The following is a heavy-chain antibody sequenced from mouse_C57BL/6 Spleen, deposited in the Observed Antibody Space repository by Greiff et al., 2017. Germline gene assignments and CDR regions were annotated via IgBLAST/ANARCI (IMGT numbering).Heavy chain of an antibody. CDR1: GFSLTSYG. CDR3: ARSHLLTWGCAY. Sequence: VQRVESGPGLVQPSQSLSITCTVSGFSLTSYGVHWVRQSPGKGLEWLGVIWSGGSTDYNAAFISRLSISKHNSKSQVFFKMNGLQADDQDIYYWARSHLLTWGCAYWGQGTLVTVSA. J-gene: IGHJ3*01. D-gene: IGHD2-1*01. V-gene: IGHV2-2*01. CDR2: IWSGGST.